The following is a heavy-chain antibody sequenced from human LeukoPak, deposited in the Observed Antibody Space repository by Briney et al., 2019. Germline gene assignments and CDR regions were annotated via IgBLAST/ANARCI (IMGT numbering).Heavy chain of an antibody. Sequence: SETLSLTCAVSGGSISSINWWSWVRQPPGKGLEWIGEIYHSGSTNYNPSLKSRVTISVDKSKNQFSLKLSSVTAADTAVYYCARSYGDYFGRPIDYWGQGTLVTVSS. CDR3: ARSYGDYFGRPIDY. CDR2: IYHSGST. J-gene: IGHJ4*02. CDR1: GGSISSINW. V-gene: IGHV4-4*02. D-gene: IGHD4-17*01.